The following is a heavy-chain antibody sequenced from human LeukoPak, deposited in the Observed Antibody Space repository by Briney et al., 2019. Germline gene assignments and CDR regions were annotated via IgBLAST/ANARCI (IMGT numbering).Heavy chain of an antibody. CDR2: MNPNSGNT. J-gene: IGHJ4*02. Sequence: GASVKVSCKASGYTFTSYGISWVRQATGQGLEWMGWMNPNSGNTGYAQKFQGRVTMTRNTSISTAYMELSSLRSEDTAVYYCARGMVHYYDSSGCYDYWGQGTLVTVSS. CDR3: ARGMVHYYDSSGCYDY. D-gene: IGHD3-22*01. V-gene: IGHV1-8*02. CDR1: GYTFTSYG.